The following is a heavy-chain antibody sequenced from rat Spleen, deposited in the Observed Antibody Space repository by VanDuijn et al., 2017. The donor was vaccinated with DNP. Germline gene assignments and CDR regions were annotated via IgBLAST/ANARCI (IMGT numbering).Heavy chain of an antibody. D-gene: IGHD1-2*01. V-gene: IGHV5-58*01. J-gene: IGHJ2*01. CDR1: GFTVNNFW. CDR3: ASWAPIAPLSTSNY. CDR2: INTDGGST. Sequence: EVQLVESGGDLVQPGRSLKLSCVVSGFTVNNFWMAWIRQVPGKGLEWVASINTDGGSTYYPDSVKGRFTISRDNAENTVYLQMSSLRSEDTATYYCASWAPIAPLSTSNYWGQGVMVTVSS.